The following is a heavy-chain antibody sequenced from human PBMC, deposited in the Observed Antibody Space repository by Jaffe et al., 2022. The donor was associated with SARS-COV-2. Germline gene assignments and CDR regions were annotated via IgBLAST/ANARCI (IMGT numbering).Heavy chain of an antibody. J-gene: IGHJ1*01. CDR2: IYYSGST. V-gene: IGHV4-39*01. Sequence: QLQLQESGPGLVKPSETLSLTCTVSGGSISSSSYYWGWIRQPPGKGLEWIGSIYYSGSTYYNPSLKSRVTISVDTSKNQFSLKLSSVTAADTAVYYCARHSVRIGGDFQHWGQGTLVTVSS. CDR1: GGSISSSSYY. D-gene: IGHD1-26*01. CDR3: ARHSVRIGGDFQH.